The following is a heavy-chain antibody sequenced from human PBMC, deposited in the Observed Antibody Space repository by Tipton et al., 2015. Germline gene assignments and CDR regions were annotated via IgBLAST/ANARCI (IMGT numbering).Heavy chain of an antibody. V-gene: IGHV3-23*01. Sequence: SLRLSCAASGFRFNSYGMSWVRQAPGKGLEWVSGINVSGGGTYYADSVRGRFTISRDNSKNTLYLQMNSLRAEDTAVYYCARGQWLVNYWGQGTLVTVSS. CDR2: INVSGGGT. CDR3: ARGQWLVNY. D-gene: IGHD6-19*01. CDR1: GFRFNSYG. J-gene: IGHJ4*02.